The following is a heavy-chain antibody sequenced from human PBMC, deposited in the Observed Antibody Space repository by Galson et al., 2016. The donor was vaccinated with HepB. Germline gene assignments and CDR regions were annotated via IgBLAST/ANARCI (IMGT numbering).Heavy chain of an antibody. V-gene: IGHV4-61*01. CDR1: GGSVSSTRYY. CDR3: ATEMRASNSDLDS. D-gene: IGHD2-21*02. Sequence: SETLSLTCNVSGGSVSSTRYYWTWIRQPPGGGLEWNGYIFYSANTNYNPPLRSRVTMSVDTSKNQFSLKLSSVTAADTAVYYCATEMRASNSDLDSWGQGTLVTVSS. CDR2: IFYSANT. J-gene: IGHJ4*02.